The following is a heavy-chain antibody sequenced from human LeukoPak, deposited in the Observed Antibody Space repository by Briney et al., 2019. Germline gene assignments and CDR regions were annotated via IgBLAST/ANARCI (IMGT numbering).Heavy chain of an antibody. Sequence: PGGSLRLSCAASGFTFSTYSMNWVRQAPGKGLEWVSSITSSNSYIHYADSVKGRFTISRDNAENSLYLQMNSLRAEDTAIYYCTRDQNFYGSGRGFDPWGQGTLVTVSS. V-gene: IGHV3-21*01. CDR3: TRDQNFYGSGRGFDP. J-gene: IGHJ5*02. D-gene: IGHD3-10*01. CDR1: GFTFSTYS. CDR2: ITSSNSYI.